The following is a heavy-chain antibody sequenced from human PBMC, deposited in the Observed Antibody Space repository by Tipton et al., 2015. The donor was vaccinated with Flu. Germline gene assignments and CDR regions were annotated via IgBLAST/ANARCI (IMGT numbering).Heavy chain of an antibody. CDR1: GGTFSSNA. CDR2: IIPISATARYETP. Sequence: QSGPEVKKPGSPVKVACKASGGTFSSNAISWVRQAPGQGLEWMGGIIPISATARYETPNYAPKFRGRVTITADGSTNTAYMELSSLRSDDSAVYYCARGGGDGYNTDFDMWGQGTMVTVSS. D-gene: IGHD5-24*01. CDR3: ARGGGDGYNTDFDM. V-gene: IGHV1-69*01. J-gene: IGHJ3*02.